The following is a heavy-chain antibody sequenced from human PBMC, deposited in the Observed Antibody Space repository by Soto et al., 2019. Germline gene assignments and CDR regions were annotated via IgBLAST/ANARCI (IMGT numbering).Heavy chain of an antibody. CDR1: GGTFSSYT. V-gene: IGHV1-69*02. CDR3: ASGEDGYNYRAGFDY. D-gene: IGHD5-12*01. Sequence: QVQLVQSGAEVKKPGSSVKVSCKASGGTFSSYTISWVRQAPGQGLEWMGRIIPILGIANYAQKFQGRVTITADKSTSTGDMELSSLRSEDTAVYDCASGEDGYNYRAGFDYWGQGTLVTVSS. CDR2: IIPILGIA. J-gene: IGHJ4*02.